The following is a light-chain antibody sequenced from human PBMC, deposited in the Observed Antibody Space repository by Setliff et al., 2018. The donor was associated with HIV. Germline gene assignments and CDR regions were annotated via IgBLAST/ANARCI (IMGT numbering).Light chain of an antibody. CDR3: SSYTSSSPPYV. V-gene: IGLV2-14*01. Sequence: QSALTQPASVTGSPGQSITISCTGTISDVGGFNYVSWYQQHPGKAPKLMIYEVSNRHSWISNRFSGSKSANTASLTISGLQAEDEADYYCSSYTSSSPPYVFGTGTKVTVL. J-gene: IGLJ1*01. CDR2: EVS. CDR1: ISDVGGFNY.